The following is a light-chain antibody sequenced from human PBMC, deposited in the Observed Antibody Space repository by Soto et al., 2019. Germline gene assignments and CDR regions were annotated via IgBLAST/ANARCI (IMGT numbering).Light chain of an antibody. Sequence: DIQMTQSPSTLSASVGDRVTITCRASQSVTTWLAWYQQKPGKAPKLLIHNASTLKSGVPSRFSGGGSGTDFTLTISSLQPDDFATYYCQQYNSYSPWTFGQGTKVEVK. CDR1: QSVTTW. CDR3: QQYNSYSPWT. CDR2: NAS. J-gene: IGKJ1*01. V-gene: IGKV1-5*01.